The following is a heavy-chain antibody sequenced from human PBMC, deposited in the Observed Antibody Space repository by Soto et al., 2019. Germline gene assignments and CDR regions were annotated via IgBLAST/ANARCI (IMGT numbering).Heavy chain of an antibody. CDR2: ISAYNGNT. V-gene: IGHV1-18*01. D-gene: IGHD6-19*01. CDR3: ARLYSSGWYNWFDP. Sequence: ASVKVSCKASGYTFTSYAMHWVRQAPGQGLEWMGWISAYNGNTNYAQKLQGRVTMTTDTSTSTAYMELRSLRSDDTAVYYCARLYSSGWYNWFDPWGQGTLVTVSS. J-gene: IGHJ5*02. CDR1: GYTFTSYA.